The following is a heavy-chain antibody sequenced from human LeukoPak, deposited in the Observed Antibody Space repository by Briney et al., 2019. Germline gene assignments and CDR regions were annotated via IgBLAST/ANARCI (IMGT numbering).Heavy chain of an antibody. CDR2: INHSGST. CDR1: GGSFSGYY. J-gene: IGHJ4*02. CDR3: ARVLRGVMNY. Sequence: PSETLSLTCAVYGGSFSGYYWSWIRQPPGKGLEWIGEINHSGSTNYNPSLKSRVTISVDTSKNQFSLKLSSVTAADTAVYYCARVLRGVMNYWGQGTLVTVSS. D-gene: IGHD3-10*01. V-gene: IGHV4-34*01.